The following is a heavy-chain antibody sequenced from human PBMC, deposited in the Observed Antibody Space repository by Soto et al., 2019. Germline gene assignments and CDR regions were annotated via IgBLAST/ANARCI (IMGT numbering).Heavy chain of an antibody. CDR1: GGSISYYY. CDR3: ASQHYYDSSGYYVGY. J-gene: IGHJ4*02. V-gene: IGHV4-59*04. CDR2: IHYSGST. Sequence: PSETLSLTCTVSGGSISYYYWSWIRQPPGKELEWIGNIHYSGSTYYDSSLKSRVTISVDTSKNQFSLKLSSVTAADTAVYYCASQHYYDSSGYYVGYWGQGTLVTVSS. D-gene: IGHD3-22*01.